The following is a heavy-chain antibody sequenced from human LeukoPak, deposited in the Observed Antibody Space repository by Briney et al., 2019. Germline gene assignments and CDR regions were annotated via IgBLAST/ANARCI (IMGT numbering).Heavy chain of an antibody. CDR1: GFTFSSYA. D-gene: IGHD5-12*01. J-gene: IGHJ4*02. CDR2: ISGSGGST. CDR3: AKASGYSGYDRLGYFDY. V-gene: IGHV3-23*01. Sequence: GGSLRLSCAASGFTFSSYAMSWVRQAPGKGLEWVSAISGSGGSTYYADSVKGRFTTSRDNSKNTLYLQMNSLRAEDTAVYYCAKASGYSGYDRLGYFDYWGQGTLVTVSS.